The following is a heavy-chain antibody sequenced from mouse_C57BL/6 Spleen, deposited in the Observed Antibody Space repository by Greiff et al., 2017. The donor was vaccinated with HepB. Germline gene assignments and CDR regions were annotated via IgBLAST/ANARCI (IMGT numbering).Heavy chain of an antibody. CDR3: ARPLLRSSGYLDC. CDR1: GYTFTSYW. J-gene: IGHJ2*01. V-gene: IGHV1-52*01. CDR2: IDPSDSET. D-gene: IGHD3-2*02. Sequence: QVQLKQPGAELVRPGSSVKLSCKASGYTFTSYWMHWVKQRPIQGLEWIGNIDPSDSETHYNQKFKDKATLTVDKSSSTAYMQLSSLTSEDSAVYYCARPLLRSSGYLDCWGQGTTLTVSS.